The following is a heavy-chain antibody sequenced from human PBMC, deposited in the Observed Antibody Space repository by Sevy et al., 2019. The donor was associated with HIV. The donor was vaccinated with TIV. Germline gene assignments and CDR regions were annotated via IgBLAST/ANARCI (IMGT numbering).Heavy chain of an antibody. CDR3: ARGGGNGWYYFDY. CDR1: GGIFRSYG. Sequence: ASVKVSCKASGGIFRSYGISWVRQAPGQGLEWMGGIIPILGSVNYAQKFQGRVTITADEATQTAYMELSSLRSEDRAVDYCARGGGNGWYYFDYWGQETLVTVSS. CDR2: IIPILGSV. J-gene: IGHJ4*02. V-gene: IGHV1-69*13. D-gene: IGHD6-19*01.